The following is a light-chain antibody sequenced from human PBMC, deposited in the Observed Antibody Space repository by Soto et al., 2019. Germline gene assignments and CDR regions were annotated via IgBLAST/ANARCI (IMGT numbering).Light chain of an antibody. CDR1: SSDVGSYNL. CDR2: EVS. J-gene: IGLJ3*02. V-gene: IGLV2-23*02. CDR3: CSYAGSSRV. Sequence: QSALTQPASVSGSPGQSITISCTGTSSDVGSYNLVSWYQQHPGKAPKLMIYEVSKRPSGVSNRSSGSKSGNTASLTISGLQAEDEADYYCCSYAGSSRVFGGGTKLTVL.